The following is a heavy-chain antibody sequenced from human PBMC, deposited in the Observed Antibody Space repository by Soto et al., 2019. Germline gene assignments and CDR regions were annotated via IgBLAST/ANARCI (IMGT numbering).Heavy chain of an antibody. D-gene: IGHD6-6*01. Sequence: QVQLEQWGAGLLKPSETLSLTCAVYGGSFGGYYWSWIRQPPGKGLEWIGEINHSGSTSYNPSLESRVSISVDTSKNQFSLKLSSVTAADTAVYYCVRGDIAARLQTWGQGTMVTVSS. V-gene: IGHV4-34*01. CDR2: INHSGST. CDR3: VRGDIAARLQT. J-gene: IGHJ3*01. CDR1: GGSFGGYY.